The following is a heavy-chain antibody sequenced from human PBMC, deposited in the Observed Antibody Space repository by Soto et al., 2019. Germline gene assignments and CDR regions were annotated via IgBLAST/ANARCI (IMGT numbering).Heavy chain of an antibody. Sequence: VSVKVSCKASGYTFTSYAMHWVRQAPGQGLEWMGWISAGNGNTKYSQKLQGRVTMTRDTSTSTAYMELRSLRSDDTAVYYCARDPRSSYHRRFDYWGQGTLVTVSS. V-gene: IGHV1-3*01. CDR1: GYTFTSYA. CDR2: ISAGNGNT. J-gene: IGHJ4*02. CDR3: ARDPRSSYHRRFDY. D-gene: IGHD2-2*01.